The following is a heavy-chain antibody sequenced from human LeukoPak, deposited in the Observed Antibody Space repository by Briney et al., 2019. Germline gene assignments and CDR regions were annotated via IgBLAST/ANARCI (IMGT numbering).Heavy chain of an antibody. D-gene: IGHD3-16*02. V-gene: IGHV3-7*01. CDR2: INADGSVE. J-gene: IGHJ6*02. CDR1: AFTFSTYW. CDR3: ATYRVSHGMDV. Sequence: GGSLRLSCATSAFTFSTYWMAWVRQAPGKGLEWVASINADGSVEYLVDSVQGRFSISRDNAKDQLYLQMNSLRAEDTAVYYCATYRVSHGMDVWGLGTTVTVSS.